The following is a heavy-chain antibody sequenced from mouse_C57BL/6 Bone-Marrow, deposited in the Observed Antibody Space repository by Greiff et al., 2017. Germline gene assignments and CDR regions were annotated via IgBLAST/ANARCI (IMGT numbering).Heavy chain of an antibody. J-gene: IGHJ2*01. D-gene: IGHD1-1*01. CDR1: GFSLSTFGMG. CDR2: IWWDDDK. Sequence: QVTLKVSGPGILQPSQTLSLTCSFSGFSLSTFGMGVGWIRQPSGKGLEWLAHIWWDDDKYYNPALKSRLTISKDTSKNQVCLKIANVDTADTATYHCARKVDYYGSSTALCYYWGQGTTLTVAS. V-gene: IGHV8-8*01. CDR3: ARKVDYYGSSTALCYY.